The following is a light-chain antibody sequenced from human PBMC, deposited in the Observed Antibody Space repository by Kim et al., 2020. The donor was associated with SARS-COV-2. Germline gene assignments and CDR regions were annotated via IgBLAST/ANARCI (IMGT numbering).Light chain of an antibody. CDR2: DAS. Sequence: EIVLTQSPGTLSLSPGERATLSCRASQSVRGNSLGWYRQTPGQAPSLLIYDASTRATVIPDRFTGSGSGTDFTLTISRLEPEDFAVYYCQQYGYSPWTFGQGTKVDIK. V-gene: IGKV3-20*01. J-gene: IGKJ1*01. CDR1: QSVRGNS. CDR3: QQYGYSPWT.